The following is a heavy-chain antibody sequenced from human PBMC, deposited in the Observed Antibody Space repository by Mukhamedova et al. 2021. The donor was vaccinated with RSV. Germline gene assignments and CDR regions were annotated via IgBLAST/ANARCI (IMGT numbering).Heavy chain of an antibody. V-gene: IGHV3-23*01. D-gene: IGHD3-3*01. CDR3: AKAMGGMRFLEWLYPDY. CDR2: ISGSGGST. J-gene: IGHJ4*02. Sequence: VRQAPGKGLEWVSAISGSGGSTYYADSVRGRFTISRDNSKSTLYLQMNSLRAEDTAVYYCAKAMGGMRFLEWLYPDYWGQGTLV.